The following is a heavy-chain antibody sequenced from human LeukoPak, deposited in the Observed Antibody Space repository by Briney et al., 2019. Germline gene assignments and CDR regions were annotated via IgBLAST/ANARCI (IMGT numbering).Heavy chain of an antibody. Sequence: SVTVSCKASGYTFTSYAINWVRQAAGQGLEWMGWMNPNSGNTIYAQTFQGRVTMTRNTSISTAYMELSSLRSEDTAVYYCAREVCSSTSCYPNNYYYYMDVWGKGTTVTVSS. V-gene: IGHV1-8*01. J-gene: IGHJ6*03. CDR1: GYTFTSYA. CDR2: MNPNSGNT. CDR3: AREVCSSTSCYPNNYYYYMDV. D-gene: IGHD2-2*01.